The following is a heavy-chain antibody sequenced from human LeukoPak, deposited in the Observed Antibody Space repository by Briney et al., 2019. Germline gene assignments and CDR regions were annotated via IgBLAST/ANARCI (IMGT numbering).Heavy chain of an antibody. Sequence: GGSLRLSCAASGFTFSSYSMNWVRQAPGKGLEWVSSISSSSSYIYYADSVKGRFTISRDNAKNSLYLQMNSLRAEDTAVYYCARDLAEDIVVVVAVGAFDIWSQGTMVTVSS. CDR2: ISSSSSYI. CDR3: ARDLAEDIVVVVAVGAFDI. CDR1: GFTFSSYS. J-gene: IGHJ3*02. V-gene: IGHV3-21*01. D-gene: IGHD2-15*01.